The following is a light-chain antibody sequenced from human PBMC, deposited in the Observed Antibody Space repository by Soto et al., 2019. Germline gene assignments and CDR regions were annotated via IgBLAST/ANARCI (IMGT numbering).Light chain of an antibody. V-gene: IGLV2-14*01. Sequence: QSALTKPASVSGSPGQSITISCTGTSSDVGGYTYVSWYQQHPGKAPKLMIYDVRTRPSGVSNRFSGSKSGNTASLTISGLQSEDEADYYCSSYTSSSLYVFGTGTKLTVL. CDR2: DVR. CDR3: SSYTSSSLYV. CDR1: SSDVGGYTY. J-gene: IGLJ1*01.